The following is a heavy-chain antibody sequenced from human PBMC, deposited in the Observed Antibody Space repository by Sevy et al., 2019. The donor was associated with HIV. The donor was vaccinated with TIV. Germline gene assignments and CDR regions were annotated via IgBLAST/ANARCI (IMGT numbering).Heavy chain of an antibody. CDR2: LSFGCGEI. Sequence: GGSVRLSCAASGFTFSKYSMSWVRQPPGKGLEGVSTLSFGCGEINHADSVKGRFTISRDNSKNSLYLQMNNLRAEDTAVYYCAREGCTKPHDYWGQGTLVTVSS. CDR3: AREGCTKPHDY. J-gene: IGHJ4*02. CDR1: GFTFSKYS. V-gene: IGHV3-23*01. D-gene: IGHD2-8*01.